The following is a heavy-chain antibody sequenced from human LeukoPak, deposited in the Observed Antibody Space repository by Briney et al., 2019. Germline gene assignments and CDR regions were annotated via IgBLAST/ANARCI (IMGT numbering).Heavy chain of an antibody. D-gene: IGHD3-3*01. V-gene: IGHV3-7*01. J-gene: IGHJ3*01. CDR3: ARVRLREKTFYESFDV. CDR2: IKQDGSEA. CDR1: GFSISSYY. Sequence: GGSLRVSCAASGFSISSYYMTWVRQTPGKGLEWVANIKQDGSEAKYVDSVKGRFTISRDNAKKSVYLQMITLRVEDTAVYACARVRLREKTFYESFDVWGQGTMVSVSS.